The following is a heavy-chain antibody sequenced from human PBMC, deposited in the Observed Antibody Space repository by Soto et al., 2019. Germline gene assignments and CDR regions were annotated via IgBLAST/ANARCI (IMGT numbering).Heavy chain of an antibody. CDR1: GGSISSYY. CDR2: IYYSGST. V-gene: IGHV4-59*12. Sequence: SETLSLTCTVSGGSISSYYWSWIRQPPGKGLEWIGYIYYSGSTYYNPSLKSRVTISVDTSKNQFSLKLSSVTAADTAVYYCARAEDSGYDQKYNWFDPWGQGTLVTVSS. J-gene: IGHJ5*02. CDR3: ARAEDSGYDQKYNWFDP. D-gene: IGHD5-12*01.